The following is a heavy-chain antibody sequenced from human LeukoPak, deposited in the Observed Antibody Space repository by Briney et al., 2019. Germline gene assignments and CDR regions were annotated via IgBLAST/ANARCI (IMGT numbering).Heavy chain of an antibody. CDR1: GFTFSSYA. Sequence: GGSLRLSCAASGFTFSSYAMGWVRQAPGKGLEWVSTISGSGGSTYYADSGKGRFTISRDNSKNTLYLQMNSLRAEDTAVYYCAKVKSSAYDAFDIWGQGTMVTVSS. D-gene: IGHD6-25*01. CDR2: ISGSGGST. V-gene: IGHV3-23*01. J-gene: IGHJ3*02. CDR3: AKVKSSAYDAFDI.